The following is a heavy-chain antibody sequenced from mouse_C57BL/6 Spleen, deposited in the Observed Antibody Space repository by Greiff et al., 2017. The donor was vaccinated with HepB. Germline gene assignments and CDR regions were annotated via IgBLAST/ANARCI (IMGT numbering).Heavy chain of an antibody. V-gene: IGHV1-82*01. CDR3: ARLSGPWYFDV. Sequence: VQLVESGPELVKPGASVKISCKASGYAFSSSWMNWVKQRPGKGLEWIGRIYPGDGDTNYNGKFKGKATLTADKSSSTAYMQLSSLTSEDSAVYFCARLSGPWYFDVWGTGTTVTVSS. CDR1: GYAFSSSW. CDR2: IYPGDGDT. D-gene: IGHD3-1*01. J-gene: IGHJ1*03.